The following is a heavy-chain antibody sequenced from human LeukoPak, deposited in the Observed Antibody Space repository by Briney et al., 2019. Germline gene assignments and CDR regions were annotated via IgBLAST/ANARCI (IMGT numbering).Heavy chain of an antibody. CDR2: INPSGGST. CDR3: ARALYYYDNQGDFDY. D-gene: IGHD3-22*01. CDR1: GYTFTGYY. V-gene: IGHV1-46*01. Sequence: GASVKVSCKASGYTFTGYYMHWVRQAPGQGLEWMGWINPSGGSTSYAQKFQGRVTMTRDMSTSTVYMELSSLRSEDTAVYYCARALYYYDNQGDFDYWGQGTLVTVSS. J-gene: IGHJ4*02.